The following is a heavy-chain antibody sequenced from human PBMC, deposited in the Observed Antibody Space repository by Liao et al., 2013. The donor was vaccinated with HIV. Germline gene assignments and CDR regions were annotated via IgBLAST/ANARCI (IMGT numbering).Heavy chain of an antibody. Sequence: QVELLQWGAGLLKPSDTLSLTCGVYGGSLSGSYWSWVRQPPGKGLEWIGEIKHSGSTNHNPSLKSRVTMSVDTSKNQFSLKLSSVTAADTAIYYCARTRAQIIRGTSSPFDYWGQGILVTVS. CDR1: GGSLSGSY. CDR2: IKHSGST. D-gene: IGHD2-2*01. CDR3: ARTRAQIIRGTSSPFDY. V-gene: IGHV4-34*01. J-gene: IGHJ4*02.